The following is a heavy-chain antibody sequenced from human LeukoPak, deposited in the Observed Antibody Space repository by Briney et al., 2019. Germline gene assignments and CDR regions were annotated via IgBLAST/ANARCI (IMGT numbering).Heavy chain of an antibody. D-gene: IGHD4-11*01. CDR1: GFTFSSYW. J-gene: IGHJ4*02. V-gene: IGHV3-7*01. Sequence: GGSLRLSCAASGFTFSSYWMSWVRQAPGKGLEWVANIKQDGSEKYYVDSVKGRFTISRDNAKNSLYLQMNSLRAEDTAVYYCARVYARDYTKSEDYWGQGTLVTVSS. CDR3: ARVYARDYTKSEDY. CDR2: IKQDGSEK.